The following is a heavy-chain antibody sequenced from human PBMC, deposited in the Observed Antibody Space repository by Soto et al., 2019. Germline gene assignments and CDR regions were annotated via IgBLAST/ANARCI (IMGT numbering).Heavy chain of an antibody. J-gene: IGHJ4*02. CDR2: INPSGGST. CDR3: AGAYCGGDCLSWFDY. CDR1: GYTFTSYY. V-gene: IGHV1-46*03. D-gene: IGHD2-21*01. Sequence: QVQLVQSGAEVKKPGASVKASCKASGYTFTSYYMHWVRQAPGQGLEWMGIINPSGGSTSYAQKFQGRVTMTRDTSTSTVYMELSSLRSEDTAVYYCAGAYCGGDCLSWFDYWGQGTLVTVSS.